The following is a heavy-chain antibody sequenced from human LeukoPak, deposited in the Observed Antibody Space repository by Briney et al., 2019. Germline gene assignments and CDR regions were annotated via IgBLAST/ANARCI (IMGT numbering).Heavy chain of an antibody. J-gene: IGHJ4*02. CDR1: GYTFTSYG. V-gene: IGHV1-18*01. CDR2: ISAYNGNT. Sequence: ASVKVSCTASGYTFTSYGISWVRQAPGQGLEWMGWISAYNGNTNYAQKLQGRVTMTTDTSTSTAYMELRSLRSDDTAVYYCARSIHYDFWSGYYWDYWGRGTVVSVSS. D-gene: IGHD3-3*01. CDR3: ARSIHYDFWSGYYWDY.